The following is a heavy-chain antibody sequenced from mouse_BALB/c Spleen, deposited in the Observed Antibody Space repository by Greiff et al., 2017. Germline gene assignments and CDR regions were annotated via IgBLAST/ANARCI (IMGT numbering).Heavy chain of an antibody. Sequence: EVKLVESGGGLVKPGGSLKLSCAASGFTFSDYYMYWVRQTPEKRLEWVATISDGGSYTYYPDSVKGRFTISRDNAENTLYLQMSSLKSEDTAMYNCARESLLRGNHFDCWGPGTTLTVSS. CDR3: ARESLLRGNHFDC. J-gene: IGHJ2*01. V-gene: IGHV5-4*02. CDR1: GFTFSDYY. D-gene: IGHD2-1*01. CDR2: ISDGGSYT.